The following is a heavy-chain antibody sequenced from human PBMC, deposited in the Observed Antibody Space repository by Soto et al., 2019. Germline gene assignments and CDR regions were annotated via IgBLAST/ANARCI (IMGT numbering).Heavy chain of an antibody. D-gene: IGHD6-13*01. V-gene: IGHV1-18*01. J-gene: IGHJ4*02. Sequence: QVQLVQSGAEVKKPGASVKVSCKASGYTFTKYAFSWVRQAPGQGLEWMGWISAYNGNTNYPQKLQGRVTMTTDTSTSTAYMELRSLRSDDTAVYYCARDLAAAGPFDCWGQGTLVTVSS. CDR1: GYTFTKYA. CDR3: ARDLAAAGPFDC. CDR2: ISAYNGNT.